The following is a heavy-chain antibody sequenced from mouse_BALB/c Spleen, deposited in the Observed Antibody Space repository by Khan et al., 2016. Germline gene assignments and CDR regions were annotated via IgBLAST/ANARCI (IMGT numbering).Heavy chain of an antibody. CDR3: ATND. Sequence: QIQLVQSGPELKKPGETVKISCKASGYTFTDYSMHWVKQAPGKGLKWMGWINTETDEPAYADDFKGRFAFSLETSASTAYLQINNLKNEDTATYFCATNDWGQGTTLTVSS. CDR1: GYTFTDYS. J-gene: IGHJ2*01. V-gene: IGHV9-2-1*01. CDR2: INTETDEP.